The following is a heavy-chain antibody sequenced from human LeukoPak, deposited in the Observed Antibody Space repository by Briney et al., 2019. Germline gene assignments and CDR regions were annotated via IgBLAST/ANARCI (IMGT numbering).Heavy chain of an antibody. J-gene: IGHJ4*02. CDR3: VKGRISEDGLDF. CDR2: ISSSSSYI. V-gene: IGHV3-21*04. D-gene: IGHD6-13*01. Sequence: KSGGSLRLSCAASGFTFSSYSMNWVRQAPGKGLEWVSSISSSSSYIYYADSVKGRFTISRDNSKNMLYLQMNSLRAEDTAVYYCVKGRISEDGLDFWGQGTLVTVSS. CDR1: GFTFSSYS.